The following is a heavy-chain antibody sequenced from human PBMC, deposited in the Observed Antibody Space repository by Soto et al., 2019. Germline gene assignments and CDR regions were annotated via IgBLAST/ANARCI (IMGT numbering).Heavy chain of an antibody. J-gene: IGHJ4*02. CDR1: GFTFSSYE. CDR2: ISSSGSTI. V-gene: IGHV3-48*03. Sequence: PGGSLRLSCAASGFTFSSYEMYWVRQAPGKGLEWVSYISSSGSTIYYADSVKGRFTISRDNAKNSLYLQMNSLRAEDTAVYYCARDRDYYDSSGYCDYWGQGTLVTVSS. CDR3: ARDRDYYDSSGYCDY. D-gene: IGHD3-22*01.